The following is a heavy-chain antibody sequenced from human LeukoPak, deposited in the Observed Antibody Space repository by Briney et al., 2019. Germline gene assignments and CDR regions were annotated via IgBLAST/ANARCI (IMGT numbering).Heavy chain of an antibody. J-gene: IGHJ3*02. CDR1: AFTFSGYA. Sequence: GGSLRLSCAASAFTFSGYAMSWVRQAPGKGLEWVSAISGSGGSTYYADSVKGRFTISRDNSKNTLYLQMNSLRAEDTAVYYCAKSAIAVAGFGPNAFDIWGQGTMVTVSS. CDR2: ISGSGGST. CDR3: AKSAIAVAGFGPNAFDI. V-gene: IGHV3-23*01. D-gene: IGHD6-19*01.